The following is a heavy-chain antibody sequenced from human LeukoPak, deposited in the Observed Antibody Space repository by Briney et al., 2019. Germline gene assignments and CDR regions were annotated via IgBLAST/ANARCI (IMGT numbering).Heavy chain of an antibody. CDR2: IQPDGSEQ. Sequence: GGSLRLSCAASGFTFSTYSMNWVRQAPGKGLEWVGNIQPDGSEQYPVDSVKGRFTISRDNARNSLFLQMNSLRVEDTAVYYCASQSYARFDPWGQGTLVTVSS. J-gene: IGHJ5*02. CDR1: GFTFSTYS. V-gene: IGHV3-7*01. D-gene: IGHD3-16*01. CDR3: ASQSYARFDP.